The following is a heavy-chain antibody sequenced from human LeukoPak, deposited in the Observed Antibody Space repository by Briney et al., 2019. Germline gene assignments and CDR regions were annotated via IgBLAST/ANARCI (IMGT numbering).Heavy chain of an antibody. CDR3: ARGDRGYCSSTSCSWGTDAFDI. D-gene: IGHD2-2*01. CDR1: GGSFSGYY. V-gene: IGHV4-34*01. J-gene: IGHJ3*02. Sequence: PSETLSLTCAVYGGSFSGYYWSWIRQPPGKGLEWIGSIYYSGSTYYNPSLKSRVTISVDTSKNQFSLKLSSVTAADTAVYYCARGDRGYCSSTSCSWGTDAFDIWGQGTMVTVSS. CDR2: IYYSGST.